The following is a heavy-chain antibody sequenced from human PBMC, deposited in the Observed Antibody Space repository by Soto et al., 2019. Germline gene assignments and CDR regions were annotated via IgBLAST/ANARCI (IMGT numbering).Heavy chain of an antibody. V-gene: IGHV1-69*13. CDR2: IIPIFGTA. CDR3: ARVGVGCSGGSCNDY. CDR1: GGTFSSYA. Sequence: RASVKVSCKASGGTFSSYAISWLRQAPGQGLEWMGGIIPIFGTANYAQKFQGRVTITADESTSTAYMELSSLRSEDTAVYYCARVGVGCSGGSCNDYWGQGTLVTVSS. J-gene: IGHJ4*02. D-gene: IGHD2-15*01.